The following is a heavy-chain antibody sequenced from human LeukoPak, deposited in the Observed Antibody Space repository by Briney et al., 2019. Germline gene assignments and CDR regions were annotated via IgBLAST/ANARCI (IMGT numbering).Heavy chain of an antibody. Sequence: GGSLRLSCAASGFTFSSYAMHRVRQAPGKGLEWVAVISYDGSNKYYADSVKGRFTISRDNSKNTLYLQMNSLRAEDTAVYYCARDFSWFGESLDYWGQGTLVTVSS. D-gene: IGHD3-10*01. J-gene: IGHJ4*02. CDR2: ISYDGSNK. CDR3: ARDFSWFGESLDY. CDR1: GFTFSSYA. V-gene: IGHV3-30-3*01.